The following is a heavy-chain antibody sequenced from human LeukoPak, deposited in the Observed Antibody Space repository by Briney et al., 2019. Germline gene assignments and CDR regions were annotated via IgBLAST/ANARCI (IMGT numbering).Heavy chain of an antibody. Sequence: ASVKVSCKTSGYTFINYDINWVRQASGQGLEWMGWLNPNSGNTGYAQKFRGRVTTTSSPSTSTVFMELGSLTSEDTAVYYCARGGTSAAARRFDPWAREPWSPSPQ. V-gene: IGHV1-8*01. CDR1: GYTFINYD. CDR2: LNPNSGNT. CDR3: ARGGTSAAARRFDP. D-gene: IGHD6-13*01. J-gene: IGHJ5*02.